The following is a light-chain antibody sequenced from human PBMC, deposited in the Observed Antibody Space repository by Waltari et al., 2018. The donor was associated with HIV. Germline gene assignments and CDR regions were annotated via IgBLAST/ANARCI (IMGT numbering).Light chain of an antibody. CDR1: QSVSSSS. Sequence: EIVLTQSPGTLSVSPGERVTLSCRASQSVSSSSLVWYQQKPGQAPRLLIYGASSRAPGIPDRCSGSGSGTDFTLTISRLDPEDFAVFYCQQYGSSVTFGQGTRLEIK. CDR2: GAS. CDR3: QQYGSSVT. J-gene: IGKJ5*01. V-gene: IGKV3-20*01.